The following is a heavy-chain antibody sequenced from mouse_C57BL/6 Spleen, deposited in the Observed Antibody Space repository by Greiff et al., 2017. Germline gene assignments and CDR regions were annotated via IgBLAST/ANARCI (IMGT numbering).Heavy chain of an antibody. V-gene: IGHV5-6*02. CDR3: ARRRTGTGRSFDV. D-gene: IGHD4-1*01. Sequence: EVKVEESGADLAKPGGSLKLSCAASGFTFSSYGMPWVRQTPDKRLEWVATISRGGSYTYYPHSVKGRFTITGDNAKNTLYLQMSSLKSEDTAMYYCARRRTGTGRSFDVWGTGTTVTVSS. CDR1: GFTFSSYG. J-gene: IGHJ1*03. CDR2: ISRGGSYT.